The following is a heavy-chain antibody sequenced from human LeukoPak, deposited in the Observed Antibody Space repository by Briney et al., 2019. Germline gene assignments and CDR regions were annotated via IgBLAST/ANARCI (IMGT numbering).Heavy chain of an antibody. CDR2: INPHSRAT. D-gene: IGHD1/OR15-1a*01. V-gene: IGHV1-2*02. CDR3: VTTSITHTRDP. J-gene: IGHJ5*02. CDR1: GNDFSHFY. Sequence: ASVKDTCKASGNDFSHFYFNWVRQAPGRGLEWVGWINPHSRATHYAQRFRGRVTMEASITTAYMELNSLTSDDTAVYYCVTTSITHTRDPWGQGTLVTVSS.